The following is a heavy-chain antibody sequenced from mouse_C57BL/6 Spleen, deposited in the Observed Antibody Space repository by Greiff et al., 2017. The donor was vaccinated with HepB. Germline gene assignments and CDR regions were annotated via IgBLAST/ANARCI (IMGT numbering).Heavy chain of an antibody. V-gene: IGHV3-6*01. CDR1: GYSITSGYY. CDR3: ASLYGSSYYYAMDY. Sequence: EVKLQESGPGLVKPSQSLSLTCSVTGYSITSGYYWNWIRQFPGNKLEWMGYISYDGSNNYNPSLKNRISITRDTSKNQFFLKLNSVTTEDTATYYCASLYGSSYYYAMDYWGQGTSVTVSS. D-gene: IGHD1-1*01. J-gene: IGHJ4*01. CDR2: ISYDGSN.